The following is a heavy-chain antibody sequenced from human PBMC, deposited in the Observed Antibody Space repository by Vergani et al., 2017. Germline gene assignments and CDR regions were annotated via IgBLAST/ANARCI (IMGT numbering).Heavy chain of an antibody. J-gene: IGHJ4*02. V-gene: IGHV3-30*18. CDR3: AKDLASITGSSNDSRHLDY. Sequence: QVQLVGSRRGLVHSGRSLILSCAASGFTFKIYAMHWVRQAPGKGVEWVALISYDGSRKFYSYSVKGRFTISRDNPKNTVYLQMNSLRPDDTAVYYCAKDLASITGSSNDSRHLDYWGQGTLVTVSS. D-gene: IGHD1-20*01. CDR2: ISYDGSRK. CDR1: GFTFKIYA.